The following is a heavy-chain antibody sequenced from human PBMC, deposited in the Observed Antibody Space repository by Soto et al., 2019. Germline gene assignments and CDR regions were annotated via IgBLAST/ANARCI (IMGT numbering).Heavy chain of an antibody. J-gene: IGHJ4*02. CDR3: AIGRADYNSWLGLDF. V-gene: IGHV1-8*01. CDR2: MNPNTGNT. CDR1: GHTFYRHD. D-gene: IGHD6-6*01. Sequence: QVQLVQSGAEVKKPGASVKVSCKASGHTFYRHDINWVRQASGQGLEWRGWMNPNTGNTGYAETFQGRVSMTRDRSISTAYMEFGSLRFEDTALYYCAIGRADYNSWLGLDFWGQGTLVTVSS.